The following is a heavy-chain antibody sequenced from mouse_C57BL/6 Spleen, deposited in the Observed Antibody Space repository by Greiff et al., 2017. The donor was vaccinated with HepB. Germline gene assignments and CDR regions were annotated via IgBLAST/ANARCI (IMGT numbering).Heavy chain of an antibody. Sequence: VQLQQSGPELVKPGASVKISCKASGYSFTSYYIHWVKQRPGQGLEWIGWIYPGSGNTKYNEKFKGKATLTADTSSSTAYMQLSSLTSEDSAVYYCARGIYDGYYGGAMDYWGQGTSVTVSS. D-gene: IGHD2-3*01. J-gene: IGHJ4*01. V-gene: IGHV1-66*01. CDR3: ARGIYDGYYGGAMDY. CDR1: GYSFTSYY. CDR2: IYPGSGNT.